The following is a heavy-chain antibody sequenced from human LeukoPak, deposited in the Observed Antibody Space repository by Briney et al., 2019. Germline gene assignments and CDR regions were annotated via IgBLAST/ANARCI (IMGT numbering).Heavy chain of an antibody. D-gene: IGHD6-13*01. CDR3: AATAGYYGMDV. CDR1: GFTFTSSA. CDR2: IVVGSGNT. V-gene: IGHV1-58*02. J-gene: IGHJ6*02. Sequence: ASVKVSCTASGFTFTSSAMQWGRQARGQRLEWIGWIVVGSGNTNYAQKFQERVIITRDMSTSTAYMELSSLRSEDTAVYYCAATAGYYGMDVWRQGTTVSVSS.